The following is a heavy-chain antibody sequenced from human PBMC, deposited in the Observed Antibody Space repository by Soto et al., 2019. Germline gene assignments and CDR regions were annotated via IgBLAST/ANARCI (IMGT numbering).Heavy chain of an antibody. D-gene: IGHD6-19*01. CDR3: ARDNAYSSGWYDFDY. CDR1: GGTFSSYT. V-gene: IGHV1-69*08. CDR2: IIPILGIA. J-gene: IGHJ4*02. Sequence: QVQLVQSGAEVKKPGSSVKVSCKASGGTFSSYTISWVRQAPGQGLEWMGRIIPILGIANYAQKFQGRDTITADKSTSTAYMELSSLRSEDTAVYYCARDNAYSSGWYDFDYWGQGTLVTVSS.